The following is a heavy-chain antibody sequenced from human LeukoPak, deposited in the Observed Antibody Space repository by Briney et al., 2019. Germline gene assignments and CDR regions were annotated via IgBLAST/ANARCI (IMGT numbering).Heavy chain of an antibody. CDR3: ARALYSGAWYGHDY. Sequence: GGSLRLSCAASGFKFNGYGMHWVRQAPGKGLEWVAVIWSDGSRKYYADSVKGRFTISRDNSKNTLYLQLSGLSADDTAVYYCARALYSGAWYGHDYWGQGTLVTVSS. CDR1: GFKFNGYG. V-gene: IGHV3-33*01. D-gene: IGHD6-19*01. J-gene: IGHJ4*02. CDR2: IWSDGSRK.